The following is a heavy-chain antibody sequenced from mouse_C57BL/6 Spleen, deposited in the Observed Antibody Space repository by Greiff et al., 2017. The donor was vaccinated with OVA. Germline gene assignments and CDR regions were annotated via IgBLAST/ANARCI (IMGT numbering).Heavy chain of an antibody. D-gene: IGHD2-10*01. Sequence: QVQLKQPGAELVRPGTSVKLSCKASGYTFTSYWMHWVKQRPGQGLEWIGVIDPSDSYTNYNQKFKGKATLTVDTSSSTAYMQLSSLTSEDSAVYYCARGAYYGNYFDYWGQGTTLTVSS. CDR3: ARGAYYGNYFDY. J-gene: IGHJ2*01. CDR1: GYTFTSYW. V-gene: IGHV1-59*01. CDR2: IDPSDSYT.